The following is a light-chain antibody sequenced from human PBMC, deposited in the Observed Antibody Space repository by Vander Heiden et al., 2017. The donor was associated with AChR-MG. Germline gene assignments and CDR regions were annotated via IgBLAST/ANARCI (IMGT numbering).Light chain of an antibody. CDR2: INSDGSR. V-gene: IGLV4-69*01. J-gene: IGLJ1*01. CDR3: QTWGTVIPYV. Sequence: QLVLTQSPSASASLGASVGLTCTLCSGPANHAIAWHQHRPGNGPRYLMKINSDGSRRKGDGISDRFSGSSSWAERYLTISSLQFEDEADYYCQTWGTVIPYVFGTGTKVTVL. CDR1: SGPANHA.